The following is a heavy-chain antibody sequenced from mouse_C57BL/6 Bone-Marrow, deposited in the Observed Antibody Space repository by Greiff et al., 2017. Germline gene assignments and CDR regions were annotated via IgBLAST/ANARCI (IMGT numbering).Heavy chain of an antibody. J-gene: IGHJ4*01. V-gene: IGHV5-4*01. CDR2: ISDGGSYT. CDR1: GFTFSSYA. D-gene: IGHD3-3*01. CDR3: ARDKGTGYYAMDY. Sequence: EVNVVESGGGLVKPGGSLKLSCAASGFTFSSYAMSWVRQTPEKRLEWVATISDGGSYTYYPDNVKGRFTISRDNAKNNLYLQMSHLKSEDTAMYYCARDKGTGYYAMDYWGQGTSVTVSS.